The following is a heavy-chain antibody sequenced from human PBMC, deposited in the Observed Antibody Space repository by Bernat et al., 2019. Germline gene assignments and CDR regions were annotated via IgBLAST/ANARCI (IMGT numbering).Heavy chain of an antibody. D-gene: IGHD2-2*01. CDR2: IDSSGNT. Sequence: QVQLQESGPGLVKPSQTLSLTCTVSGGSISSGDYYWSWIRQPPGKGLEWIGDIDSSGNTYYKPSLKSRVIISVDTSRNHFSLKLSSVTAADTAVYYCARGGVPAWENGMDVWRQGTTVTVSS. CDR3: ARGGVPAWENGMDV. CDR1: GGSISSGDYY. J-gene: IGHJ6*02. V-gene: IGHV4-30-4*01.